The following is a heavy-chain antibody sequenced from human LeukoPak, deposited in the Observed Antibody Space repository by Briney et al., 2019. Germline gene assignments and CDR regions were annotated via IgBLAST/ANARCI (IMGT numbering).Heavy chain of an antibody. CDR3: ARAKRNGFDI. CDR2: IRSSSNTI. Sequence: GRSLSLSCEASGFTFSNYSMNWVRQASGKGLECVSYIRSSSNTIYYADSVKGRFTISRDNAKNSLYLQMNSLRAEDTAVYYCARAKRNGFDIWGQGTMVTVSS. J-gene: IGHJ3*02. CDR1: GFTFSNYS. V-gene: IGHV3-48*01.